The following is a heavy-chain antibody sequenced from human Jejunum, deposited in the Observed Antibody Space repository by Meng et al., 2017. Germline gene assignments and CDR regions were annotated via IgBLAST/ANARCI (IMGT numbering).Heavy chain of an antibody. Sequence: GESLKISCAASGFTFSSYEMNWVRQAPGKGLEWVSYITSSGSTKYYADSVKGRFTISRDNAKNSLYLQMNSLRAEDTAVYYCAKDRSVRGIIDSQDYWGQGTLVTVSS. CDR1: GFTFSSYE. CDR2: ITSSGSTK. J-gene: IGHJ4*02. D-gene: IGHD3-10*01. V-gene: IGHV3-48*03. CDR3: AKDRSVRGIIDSQDY.